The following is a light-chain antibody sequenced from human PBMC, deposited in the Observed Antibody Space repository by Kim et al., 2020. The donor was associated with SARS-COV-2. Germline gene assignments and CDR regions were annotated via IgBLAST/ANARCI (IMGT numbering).Light chain of an antibody. CDR3: QQYNSYSGT. CDR2: DAS. J-gene: IGKJ2*01. Sequence: DIQMTQSPSTLSASVGDRVTITCRASQSISTWLAWYQQKPGKAPILLIYDASSLQREVPSRFSGSGSGTEFTLTISGLQPDDFATYYCQQYNSYSGTFGQGTKLEI. CDR1: QSISTW. V-gene: IGKV1-5*01.